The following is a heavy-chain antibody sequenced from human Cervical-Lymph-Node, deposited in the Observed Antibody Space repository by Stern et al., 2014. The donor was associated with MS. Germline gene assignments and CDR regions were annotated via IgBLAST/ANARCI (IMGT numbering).Heavy chain of an antibody. CDR1: GYRFTNNW. Sequence: EDQLVESGAEVRKPGESLRISCEGSGYRFTNNWIGWVRQVPGKGLEWMGIIYPGDSETRYSPSFQVQVTILVGKAKRLTHLQWGRLKAWDTAIYYCARRGHGYMGIDYWGQGTLVTVSS. CDR3: ARRGHGYMGIDY. D-gene: IGHD1-1*01. CDR2: IYPGDSET. J-gene: IGHJ4*02. V-gene: IGHV5-51*03.